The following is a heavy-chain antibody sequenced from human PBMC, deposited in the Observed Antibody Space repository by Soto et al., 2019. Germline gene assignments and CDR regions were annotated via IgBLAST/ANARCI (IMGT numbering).Heavy chain of an antibody. CDR1: GYSFSKYG. J-gene: IGHJ6*02. CDR3: ARVTSSIVVVPDYGMDV. Sequence: ASVKVSCKGSGYSFSKYGISWVRQAPGQGLEWMAWSGNTNYGQKFQGRLTLTANPSTSTAYMELTSLTSEDTAVYYCARVTSSIVVVPDYGMDVWGQGTTVTVSS. CDR2: SGNT. D-gene: IGHD2-2*01. V-gene: IGHV1-18*04.